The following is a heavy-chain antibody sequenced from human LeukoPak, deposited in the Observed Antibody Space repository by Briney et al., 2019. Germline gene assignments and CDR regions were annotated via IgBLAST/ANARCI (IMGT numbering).Heavy chain of an antibody. V-gene: IGHV5-51*01. CDR3: ARPGNSIHCSSTSCYFDY. Sequence: GASLQISCEGSGSIFTSYWIGWVRQLPGKGLEWMGIIYPGDSDTRYSPSFQGQVTISADKSISTAYLQWSSLKASDTAMYYCARPGNSIHCSSTSCYFDYWGQGTLVTVSS. J-gene: IGHJ4*02. D-gene: IGHD2-2*01. CDR2: IYPGDSDT. CDR1: GSIFTSYW.